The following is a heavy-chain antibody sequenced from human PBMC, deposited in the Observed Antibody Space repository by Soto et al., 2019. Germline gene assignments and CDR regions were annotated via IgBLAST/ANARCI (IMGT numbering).Heavy chain of an antibody. CDR2: IYYSGST. CDR3: ARTTRSAFDY. Sequence: QVQLQESGPGLVKPSETLSLTCTVSGGSVSSGSYYWSWIRQPPGKGLEWLGYIYYSGSTNYNPSLKSRVTISVDTSKNQFSLKLSSVTDADTAVYYCARTTRSAFDYWGQGTLVTVSS. J-gene: IGHJ4*02. D-gene: IGHD1-1*01. CDR1: GGSVSSGSYY. V-gene: IGHV4-61*01.